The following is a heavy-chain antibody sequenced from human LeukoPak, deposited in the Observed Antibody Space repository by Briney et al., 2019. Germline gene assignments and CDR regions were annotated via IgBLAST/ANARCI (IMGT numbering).Heavy chain of an antibody. J-gene: IGHJ4*02. V-gene: IGHV3-30-3*01. CDR1: GFTFSSYA. Sequence: PSGGSLRLSCAASGFTFSSYAMHWVRQAPGKGLEWVAVISYDGSNKYYADSVKGRFTISRDNSKNTLYLQMNSLRAEDTAVYYCARGPRWCSSTSCYGGFDYWGQGTLVTVSS. D-gene: IGHD2-2*01. CDR3: ARGPRWCSSTSCYGGFDY. CDR2: ISYDGSNK.